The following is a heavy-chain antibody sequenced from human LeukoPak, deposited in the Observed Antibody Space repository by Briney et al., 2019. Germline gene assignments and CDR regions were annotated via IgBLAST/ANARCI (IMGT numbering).Heavy chain of an antibody. J-gene: IGHJ4*02. CDR1: GVSISSSSYY. CDR2: MYYRGST. D-gene: IGHD6-19*01. V-gene: IGHV4-39*01. CDR3: ARTVAVAGRRDFDY. Sequence: PSETLSLTCTVSGVSISSSSYYWGWIRQPPGKGLEWIGCMYYRGSTYYHPSLKSRISISVYKPKNQFSLKLSSATAADTAVYYCARTVAVAGRRDFDYWGQGTLVTVSS.